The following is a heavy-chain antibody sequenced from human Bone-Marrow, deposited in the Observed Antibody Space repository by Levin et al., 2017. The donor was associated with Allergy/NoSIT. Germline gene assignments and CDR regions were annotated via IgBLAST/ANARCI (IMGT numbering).Heavy chain of an antibody. Sequence: GESLKISCKGTGYNSTNDWIGWVRQMPGKGLEWVGSIYLADSHSKYNPSFHGHVTTSADKSIYSAYLQWSSLKASADAIYYCAWGGTLFFWTFFVPLGDFDCWGQGTLVTVSS. CDR1: GYNSTNDW. CDR2: IYLADSHS. D-gene: IGHD3-3*02. J-gene: IGHJ4*02. CDR3: AWGGTLFFWTFFVPLGDFDC. V-gene: IGHV5-51*01.